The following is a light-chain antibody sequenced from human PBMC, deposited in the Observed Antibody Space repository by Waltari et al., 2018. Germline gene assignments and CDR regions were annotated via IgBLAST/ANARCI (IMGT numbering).Light chain of an antibody. CDR3: GTWDSSLSGAV. V-gene: IGLV1-51*02. J-gene: IGLJ7*01. CDR2: EDS. Sequence: QSVLTQPPSVSAAPGQRVTIACSGGSPTFGTNYVSWYRQFPGTAPKLLIYEDSERPSGIPGRFSGSKSGTSATLDITGLQAGDEADYYCGTWDSSLSGAVFGGGTHLTVL. CDR1: SPTFGTNY.